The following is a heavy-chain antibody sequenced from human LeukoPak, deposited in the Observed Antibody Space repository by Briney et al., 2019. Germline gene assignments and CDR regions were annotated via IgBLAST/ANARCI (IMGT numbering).Heavy chain of an antibody. D-gene: IGHD2-2*01. CDR3: ARAYQTDY. J-gene: IGHJ4*02. CDR2: INQDGSEK. Sequence: GGSLRLSCAASGFTLSRSWMSWARQAPGKGLEWVANINQDGSEKNYVDSVKGRFTISRDNAKNSLYLQMNSLRAEDTAVYYCARAYQTDYWGQGTLVTVSS. V-gene: IGHV3-7*05. CDR1: GFTLSRSW.